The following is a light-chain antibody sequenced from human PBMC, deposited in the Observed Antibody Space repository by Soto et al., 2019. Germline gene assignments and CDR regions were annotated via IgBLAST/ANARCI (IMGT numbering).Light chain of an antibody. J-gene: IGLJ1*01. Sequence: QSDLTQPASVSGSPGQSITISCTGTIDDVGAYNYVSWYQQRPGSAPQLLIYDVNNRPSGASNRFSGSKSGHTAYLTISGLQSDDEANYHCASYTSTYTLVFGTGTKLTVL. CDR2: DVN. CDR3: ASYTSTYTLV. V-gene: IGLV2-14*01. CDR1: IDDVGAYNY.